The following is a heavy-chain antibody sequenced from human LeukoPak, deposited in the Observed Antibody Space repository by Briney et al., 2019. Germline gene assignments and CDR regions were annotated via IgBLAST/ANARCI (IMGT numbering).Heavy chain of an antibody. CDR2: IYYSGST. CDR3: ARGRIAAAGTGTFDY. CDR1: GGSISSGGYY. D-gene: IGHD6-13*01. V-gene: IGHV4-31*03. Sequence: SETLSLTCTVSGGSISSGGYYWSWIRQPPGKGLEWIGYIYYSGSTYYNPSLKSRVTISVDTSKNQFSLKLSSVTAADTAVYYCARGRIAAAGTGTFDYWGQGTLVTVSS. J-gene: IGHJ4*02.